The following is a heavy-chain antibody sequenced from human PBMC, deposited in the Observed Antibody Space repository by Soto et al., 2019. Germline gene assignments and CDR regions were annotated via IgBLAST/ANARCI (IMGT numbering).Heavy chain of an antibody. CDR3: ARGEVAEGSYYYGMDV. Sequence: SETLSLTCTVSGGSISSSSYYWGWIRQPPGKGLEWIGSIFYSGSTYYNPSLKSRVTISVDTSKNQFSLKLSSVTAADTAVYYCARGEVAEGSYYYGMDVWGQGTTVTVSS. CDR1: GGSISSSSYY. V-gene: IGHV4-39*07. D-gene: IGHD2-15*01. CDR2: IFYSGST. J-gene: IGHJ6*02.